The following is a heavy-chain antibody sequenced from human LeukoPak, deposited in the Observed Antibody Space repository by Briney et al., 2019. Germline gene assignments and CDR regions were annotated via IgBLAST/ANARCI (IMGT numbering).Heavy chain of an antibody. D-gene: IGHD4-23*01. J-gene: IGHJ4*02. V-gene: IGHV3-48*03. CDR2: ISSSGSTI. CDR1: GFTFSSYE. Sequence: AGGSLRLSCAASGFTFSSYEMNWVRQAPGKGLEWVSYISSSGSTIYYADSVKGRFTISRDNAKNSLYLQMNSLRAEDTAVYYCAIGGHGPIDYWGQGTLVTVSP. CDR3: AIGGHGPIDY.